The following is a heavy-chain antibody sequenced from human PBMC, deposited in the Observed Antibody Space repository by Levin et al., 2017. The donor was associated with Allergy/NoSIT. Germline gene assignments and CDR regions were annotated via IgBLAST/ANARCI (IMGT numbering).Heavy chain of an antibody. Sequence: GGSLRLSCTASGFTFGDYAMSWFRQAPGKGLEWVGFIRSKAYGGTTEYAASVKGRFTISRDDSKSIAYLQMNSLKTEDTAVYYCTRGDYGDYSTSFDYWGQGTLVTVSS. J-gene: IGHJ4*02. CDR1: GFTFGDYA. D-gene: IGHD4-17*01. CDR3: TRGDYGDYSTSFDY. V-gene: IGHV3-49*03. CDR2: IRSKAYGGTT.